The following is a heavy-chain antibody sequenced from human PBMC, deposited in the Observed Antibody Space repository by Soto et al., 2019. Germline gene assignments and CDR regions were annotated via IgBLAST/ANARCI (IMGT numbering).Heavy chain of an antibody. Sequence: QVQLVQSGAEVKKPGSSVKVSCKASGGTFSSYAISWVRQAPGQGLEWMGGIIPIFGTANYAQKFQGRVTIAADESTSTAYMELCSLRSEVTAVYYCAREDSGSYLGYAFDIWGQGTMVTVSS. CDR3: AREDSGSYLGYAFDI. V-gene: IGHV1-69*01. CDR2: IIPIFGTA. CDR1: GGTFSSYA. J-gene: IGHJ3*02. D-gene: IGHD1-26*01.